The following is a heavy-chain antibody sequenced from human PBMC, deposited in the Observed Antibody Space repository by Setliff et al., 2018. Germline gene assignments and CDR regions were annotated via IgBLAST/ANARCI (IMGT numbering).Heavy chain of an antibody. Sequence: GESLKISCKGSGYSFTSYWIGWVRQMLGKGLEWMGIIYPGDSDTRYSPSFQGQVTISADKSISTAYLQWSSLKASDTAMYYCARSRSSSPWNNWFDPWGQGTLVTVSS. CDR3: ARSRSSSPWNNWFDP. CDR1: GYSFTSYW. CDR2: IYPGDSDT. V-gene: IGHV5-51*01. D-gene: IGHD6-6*01. J-gene: IGHJ5*02.